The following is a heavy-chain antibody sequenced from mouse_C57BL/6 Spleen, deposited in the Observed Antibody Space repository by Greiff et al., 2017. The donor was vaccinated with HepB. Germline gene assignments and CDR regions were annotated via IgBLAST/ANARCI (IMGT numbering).Heavy chain of an antibody. CDR3: ASGDYDGYFDY. D-gene: IGHD2-4*01. J-gene: IGHJ2*01. CDR2: IYPGDGDT. V-gene: IGHV1-80*01. Sequence: VQLQQSGAELVKPGASVKISCKASGYAFSSYWMNWVKQRPGKGLEWIGQIYPGDGDTNYNGKFKGKATLTADKSSSTAYMQLSSLTSEDSAVYFWASGDYDGYFDYWGQGTTLTVSS. CDR1: GYAFSSYW.